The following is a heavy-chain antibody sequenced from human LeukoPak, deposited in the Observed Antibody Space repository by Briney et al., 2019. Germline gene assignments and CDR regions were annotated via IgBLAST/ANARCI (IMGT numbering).Heavy chain of an antibody. J-gene: IGHJ3*02. V-gene: IGHV4-59*01. CDR3: ARAYCSSTSCYKPDAFDI. CDR1: GGSISSYY. CDR2: IYYSGST. Sequence: PSETLSLTCTVSGGSISSYYWSWIRQPPGKGLEWIGYIYYSGSTNYNPSLKSRVTISVDTSKNQFSLKLSSVTAADTAVYYCARAYCSSTSCYKPDAFDIWGQGTMVTVSS. D-gene: IGHD2-2*02.